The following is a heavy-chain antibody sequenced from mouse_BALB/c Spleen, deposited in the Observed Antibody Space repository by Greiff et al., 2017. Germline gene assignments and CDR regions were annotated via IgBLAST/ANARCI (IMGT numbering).Heavy chain of an antibody. CDR1: GFNIKDTY. Sequence: VQLQQSGAELVKPGASVKLSCTASGFNIKDTYMHWVKQRPEQGLEWIGRIDPANGNTKYDPKFQGKATITADTSSNTAYLQLSSLTSEDTAVYYCASWEAMDYWGQGTSVTVAS. D-gene: IGHD4-1*01. CDR2: IDPANGNT. CDR3: ASWEAMDY. V-gene: IGHV14-3*02. J-gene: IGHJ4*01.